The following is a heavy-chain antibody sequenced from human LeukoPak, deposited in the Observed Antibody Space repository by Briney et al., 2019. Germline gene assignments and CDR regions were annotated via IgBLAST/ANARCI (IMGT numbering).Heavy chain of an antibody. CDR1: GGSISSYY. J-gene: IGHJ3*02. V-gene: IGHV4-59*01. D-gene: IGHD6-13*01. CDR3: ARDGLAAAGTFDI. Sequence: SETLSLTCTVSGGSISSYYWSWIRQPPGKGLEWIGYIYYSGSTNYNPSLKSRVTISVDTSKNQFSLKLSSVTAADTAVYYCARDGLAAAGTFDIWGQGTMVTVSS. CDR2: IYYSGST.